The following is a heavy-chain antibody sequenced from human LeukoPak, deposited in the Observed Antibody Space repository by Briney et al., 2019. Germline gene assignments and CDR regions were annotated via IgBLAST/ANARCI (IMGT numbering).Heavy chain of an antibody. Sequence: ASVKVSCKASGYTFTSYDINWVRQATGQGLEWMGWMNPNSGNTGYAQKFQGRVTMTRNTSISTAYMELRSLRSEDPAVYYCASGYRNYVILLGYYYGMDVWGQGTTVTVSS. CDR3: ASGYRNYVILLGYYYGMDV. V-gene: IGHV1-8*01. CDR1: GYTFTSYD. J-gene: IGHJ6*02. CDR2: MNPNSGNT. D-gene: IGHD4-11*01.